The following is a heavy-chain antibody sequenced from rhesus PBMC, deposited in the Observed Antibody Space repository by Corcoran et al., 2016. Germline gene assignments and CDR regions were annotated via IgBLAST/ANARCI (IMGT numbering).Heavy chain of an antibody. V-gene: IGHV4-160*01. Sequence: QVQLQESGPGLVKPSETLSLTCAVSGGSFSSYWWGWFRQPPGKGLEWIGSIYGRSGTTEYNPSLKTRATISRDTSKNQFSLKLSSVTAADTAVYYCACLTSWRRFPYYFDYWGQGVLVTVSS. CDR1: GGSFSSYW. D-gene: IGHD1-1*01. CDR2: IYGRSGTT. CDR3: ACLTSWRRFPYYFDY. J-gene: IGHJ4*01.